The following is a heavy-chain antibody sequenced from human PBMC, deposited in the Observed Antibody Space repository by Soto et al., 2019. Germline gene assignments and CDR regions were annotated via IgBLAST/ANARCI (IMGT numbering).Heavy chain of an antibody. CDR1: GFTFSSYS. J-gene: IGHJ4*02. Sequence: GSLRLSCAASGFTFSSYSMNWVRQAPGKGLEWVSSISSSSSYIYYADSVKGRFTISRDNAKNSLYLQMNSLRAEDTAVYYCARAGVVVVITEYYFDYWGQGTLVTVSS. CDR2: ISSSSSYI. D-gene: IGHD3-22*01. CDR3: ARAGVVVVITEYYFDY. V-gene: IGHV3-21*01.